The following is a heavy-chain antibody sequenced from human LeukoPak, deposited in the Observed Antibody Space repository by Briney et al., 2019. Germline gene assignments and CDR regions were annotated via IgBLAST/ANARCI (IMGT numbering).Heavy chain of an antibody. CDR1: GGSISSYN. CDR2: IFFSGTT. D-gene: IGHD5-24*01. V-gene: IGHV4-59*01. Sequence: SETLSLTCTLSGGSISSYNGSWIRQPPGKGLEWIGYIFFSGTTNYNPSLKSRVTISIDTSKNQFSLKLSSVTAADTAVYYCARGGDGYKVEPWGQGTLVTVSS. CDR3: ARGGDGYKVEP. J-gene: IGHJ5*02.